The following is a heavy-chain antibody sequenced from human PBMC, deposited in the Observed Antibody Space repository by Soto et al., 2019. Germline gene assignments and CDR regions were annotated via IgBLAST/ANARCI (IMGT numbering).Heavy chain of an antibody. D-gene: IGHD5-12*01. CDR2: ISAYNGNT. J-gene: IGHJ4*02. Sequence: ASVKVSCKASGFSFISYYLHWVRQAPGQGLEWMGWISAYNGNTNYAQKLQGRVTMTTDTSTSTAYMELRSLRSDDTAVYYCARGDGYNLYLIDYWGQGTLVTVSS. CDR1: GFSFISYY. V-gene: IGHV1-18*04. CDR3: ARGDGYNLYLIDY.